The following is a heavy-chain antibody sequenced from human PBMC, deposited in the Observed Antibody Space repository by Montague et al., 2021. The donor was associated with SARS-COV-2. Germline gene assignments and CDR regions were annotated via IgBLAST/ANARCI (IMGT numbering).Heavy chain of an antibody. CDR1: GFTFRSYW. J-gene: IGHJ4*02. Sequence: TLRLSCAASGFTFRSYWMHWVRQVPGRGLVWVSRIRPDGTSTHYAASVKGRFVISRDNAKNTLSLEMTNLRVDDTAIYYCTALRRTDPFDYWGQGNLVTVSS. CDR2: IRPDGTST. V-gene: IGHV3-74*01. D-gene: IGHD2-21*02. CDR3: TALRRTDPFDY.